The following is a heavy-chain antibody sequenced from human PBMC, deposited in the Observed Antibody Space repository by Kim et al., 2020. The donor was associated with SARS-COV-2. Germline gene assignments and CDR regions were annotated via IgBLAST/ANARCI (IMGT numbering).Heavy chain of an antibody. Sequence: SETLSLTCTVSGGSVSSGSYYWSWIRQPPGKGLEWIGYIYYSGSTNYNPSLKSRVTISVDTSKNQFSLKLSSVTAADTAVYYCARVADLGFNTWIQPRGYFDYWGQGTLVTVSS. CDR2: IYYSGST. J-gene: IGHJ4*02. D-gene: IGHD5-18*01. CDR1: GGSVSSGSYY. V-gene: IGHV4-61*01. CDR3: ARVADLGFNTWIQPRGYFDY.